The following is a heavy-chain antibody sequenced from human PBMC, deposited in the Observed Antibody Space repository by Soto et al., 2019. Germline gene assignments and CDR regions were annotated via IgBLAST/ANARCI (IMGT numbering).Heavy chain of an antibody. V-gene: IGHV3-23*01. J-gene: IGHJ3*02. CDR1: GFTFSSYA. Sequence: EVQLLESGGGLVQPGGSLRLSCAASGFTFSSYAMSWVRQAPGKGLEWVSAISGSGGSTYCADSVKGRFTISRDNSKNTLYLQMNSLRAEDTAVYYCAKDCPFYGSGRGPCAFDIWGQGTMVTVSS. CDR3: AKDCPFYGSGRGPCAFDI. CDR2: ISGSGGST. D-gene: IGHD3-10*01.